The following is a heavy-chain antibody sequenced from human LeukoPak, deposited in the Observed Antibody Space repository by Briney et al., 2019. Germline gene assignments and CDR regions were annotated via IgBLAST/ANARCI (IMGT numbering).Heavy chain of an antibody. V-gene: IGHV1-2*02. CDR3: ARDRVENCSGGSCYSDLEWFDP. D-gene: IGHD2-15*01. CDR2: INPSSGGT. CDR1: GYTFTGYY. J-gene: IGHJ5*02. Sequence: ASVKVSCKASGYTFTGYYMHWVRQAPGQGLEGMGWINPSSGGTNYAQKFQGRVTMTRDTSISTAYMELSRLRSDDTAVYYCARDRVENCSGGSCYSDLEWFDPWGQGTLVTVTS.